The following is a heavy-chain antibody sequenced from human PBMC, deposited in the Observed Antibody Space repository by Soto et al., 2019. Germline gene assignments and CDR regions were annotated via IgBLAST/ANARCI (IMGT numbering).Heavy chain of an antibody. CDR3: ARYYYDSSSYTIDY. V-gene: IGHV4-61*01. D-gene: IGHD3-22*01. CDR1: GDSVSSGRYY. Sequence: SETLSLTCTVSGDSVSSGRYYWSWIRQPPGKGLEWIGYIYYSGSTNYNPSLKSRVTISIDTSKNQFSLKLGSVTAADTAVYYCARYYYDSSSYTIDYWGQGTLVTVSS. J-gene: IGHJ4*02. CDR2: IYYSGST.